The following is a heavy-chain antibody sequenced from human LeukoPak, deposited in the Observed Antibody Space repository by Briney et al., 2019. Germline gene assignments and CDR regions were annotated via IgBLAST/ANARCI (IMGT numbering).Heavy chain of an antibody. Sequence: GGSLRLSCAASGFSFNKYWMSWVRQAPGKGLEWVANIKQDGSDKYYVDSVKGRFTISRDNAKNSLYLQMHSLTAEDTALYYCARYCTFRACSGTKYDSWGPGTLVTVSS. D-gene: IGHD2-8*01. J-gene: IGHJ4*02. V-gene: IGHV3-7*03. CDR1: GFSFNKYW. CDR3: ARYCTFRACSGTKYDS. CDR2: IKQDGSDK.